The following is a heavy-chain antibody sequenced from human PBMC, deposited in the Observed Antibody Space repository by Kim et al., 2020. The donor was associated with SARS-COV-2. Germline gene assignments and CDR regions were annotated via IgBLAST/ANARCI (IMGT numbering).Heavy chain of an antibody. Sequence: SLKSRITLSVATSKYQFSLKLSSVTAADTAVYYCARTWSGYRYGYGVVDYWGQGTLVTVSS. D-gene: IGHD5-18*01. V-gene: IGHV4-34*13. J-gene: IGHJ4*02. CDR3: ARTWSGYRYGYGVVDY.